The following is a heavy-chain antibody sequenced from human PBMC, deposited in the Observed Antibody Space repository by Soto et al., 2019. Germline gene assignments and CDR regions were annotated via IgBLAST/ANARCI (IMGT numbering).Heavy chain of an antibody. J-gene: IGHJ3*01. V-gene: IGHV3-74*01. CDR1: GFTFSSYW. CDR3: ARVGVTNAFEV. CDR2: VKNDGSGT. Sequence: EVQLVESGGAIVQPGGSLRLSCAASGFTFSSYWMHWVRQAPGKGLVWVSLVKNDGSGTSHADSVKDRITISRDNAKNTLYLQMNSLRAEDTAVYYCARVGVTNAFEVWGQGIMVTVSS. D-gene: IGHD2-21*02.